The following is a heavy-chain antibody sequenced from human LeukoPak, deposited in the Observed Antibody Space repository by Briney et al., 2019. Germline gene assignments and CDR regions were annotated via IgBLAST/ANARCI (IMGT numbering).Heavy chain of an antibody. CDR1: GLSFSNFW. Sequence: GGSLRLSCESSGLSFSNFWMYWVRQAPGKGLEWVSRINPDGRTKDYGGSVRGRFSISRDNARNTVFLQMNSLRAEDTAVYYCARKIAVVQPCMGIYYYYFMDVWGKGTTVTVSS. D-gene: IGHD2-2*01. CDR2: INPDGRTK. V-gene: IGHV3-74*01. J-gene: IGHJ6*03. CDR3: ARKIAVVQPCMGIYYYYFMDV.